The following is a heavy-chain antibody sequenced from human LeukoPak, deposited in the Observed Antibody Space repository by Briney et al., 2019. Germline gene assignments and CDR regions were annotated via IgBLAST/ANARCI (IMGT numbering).Heavy chain of an antibody. CDR3: ARWGRWLQEAPDY. V-gene: IGHV4-59*01. J-gene: IGHJ4*02. Sequence: SETLSLTCTVSGGSISSYYWSWIRQPPGKGLEWIGYIYYSGSTNYNPSLTSRVTISVDTSKNQYSLKLSSVTAADTAVYYCARWGRWLQEAPDYWGQGTLVTVSS. CDR1: GGSISSYY. D-gene: IGHD5-24*01. CDR2: IYYSGST.